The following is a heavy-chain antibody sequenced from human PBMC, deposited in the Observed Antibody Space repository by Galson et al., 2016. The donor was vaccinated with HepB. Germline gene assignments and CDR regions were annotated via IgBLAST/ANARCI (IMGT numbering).Heavy chain of an antibody. CDR1: GFAFSQYV. V-gene: IGHV3-33*01. J-gene: IGHJ3*01. D-gene: IGHD3-9*01. CDR2: IWHDGSSE. Sequence: SLRLSCAASGFAFSQYVMHWVRQAPGKGLEWVAVIWHDGSSEYYGDSVKGRFTISRDNFKNTLYLQVNSLTDGDTAVYSCAREGPTGTYDGTDGFDVWGQGTMVTVSS. CDR3: AREGPTGTYDGTDGFDV.